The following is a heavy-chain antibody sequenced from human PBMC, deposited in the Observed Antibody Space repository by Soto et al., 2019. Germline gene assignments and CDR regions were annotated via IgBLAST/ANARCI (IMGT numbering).Heavy chain of an antibody. J-gene: IGHJ4*02. CDR2: VYHTGRT. CDR1: GGSFKSGSYS. D-gene: IGHD3-3*01. V-gene: IGHV4-61*01. Sequence: QVQLQESGPGLVKPSETLSLTCTVSGGSFKSGSYSWSWIRQPPGKGLEWIGYVYHTGRTSYNPSLKGRFSISMDTSKNQFSLNLDSVTAADTAVYFCARDFAYFDSWGQGTLVTVSS. CDR3: ARDFAYFDS.